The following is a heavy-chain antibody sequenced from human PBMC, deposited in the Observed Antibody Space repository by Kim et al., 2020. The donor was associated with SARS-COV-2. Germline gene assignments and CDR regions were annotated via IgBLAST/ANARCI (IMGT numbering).Heavy chain of an antibody. CDR3: ARDRAGGWNCFDP. V-gene: IGHV1-18*01. J-gene: IGHJ5*02. D-gene: IGHD6-19*01. Sequence: YERNNQGRVTMTKDTSKRTAYMELGSVGSEDTAVYYCARDRAGGWNCFDPWGQGTLVTVSS.